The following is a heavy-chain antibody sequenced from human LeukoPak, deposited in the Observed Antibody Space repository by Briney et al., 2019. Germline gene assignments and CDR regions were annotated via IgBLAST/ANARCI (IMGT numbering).Heavy chain of an antibody. CDR3: ARATSRKRGEYRYDNSGHYYWYFDL. CDR1: GFTFCRDS. J-gene: IGHJ2*01. Sequence: PGGSLRLSCAASGFTFCRDSMNWVRQAPGKGLEWGSYISGTSSTIYYADSVKRRFTISTDNAKHSLYLQMNSLRDDDTAIYYCARATSRKRGEYRYDNSGHYYWYFDLWGRGTLVTVSS. V-gene: IGHV3-48*02. D-gene: IGHD3-22*01. CDR2: ISGTSSTI.